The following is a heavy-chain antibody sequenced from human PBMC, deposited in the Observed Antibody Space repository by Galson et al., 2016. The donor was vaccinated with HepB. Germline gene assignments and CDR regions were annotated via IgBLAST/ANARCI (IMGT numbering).Heavy chain of an antibody. V-gene: IGHV1-46*01. D-gene: IGHD3-22*01. CDR2: INPSGGST. CDR3: ARDPPRRGYSERSGYYYDDRYWYFDV. CDR1: GYTFTTCH. Sequence: SVKVSCKASGYTFTTCHMHWVRQAPGQGLEWLGMINPSGGSTVYAQEFQGRVSMTRDTSTSTVYMEVSSLRSADTAVYYCARDPPRRGYSERSGYYYDDRYWYFDVWGRGTLVTVSS. J-gene: IGHJ2*01.